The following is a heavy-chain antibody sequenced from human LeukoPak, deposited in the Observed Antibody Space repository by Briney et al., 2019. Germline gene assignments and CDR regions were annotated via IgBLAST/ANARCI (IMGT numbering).Heavy chain of an antibody. V-gene: IGHV4-39*01. CDR3: ARHFSPDARHFSLDY. CDR1: GGSISSTSFF. CDR2: ISYSGIT. Sequence: SETLSLTCTVSGGSISSTSFFWGWVRQPPGKGLEWIGSISYSGITYYNPSLESRVTISVDTSKNQFALKLSSVTAADTAVYYCARHFSPDARHFSLDYWGQGTLVTVSS. D-gene: IGHD1-14*01. J-gene: IGHJ4*02.